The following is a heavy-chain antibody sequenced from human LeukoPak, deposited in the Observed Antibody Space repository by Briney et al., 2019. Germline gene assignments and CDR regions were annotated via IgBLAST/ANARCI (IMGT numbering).Heavy chain of an antibody. CDR2: IYPGDSDT. CDR3: AGGSSNRFPHGQYFHH. Sequence: GESLKISCKGSGYSFTSYWIGWVRQMPGKGLEWMGIIYPGDSDTRYSPSFQGQVTISADKSISTAYLQWSSLRASDTAMYYCAGGSSNRFPHGQYFHHWGQGTLVTVSS. V-gene: IGHV5-51*01. D-gene: IGHD3-16*01. J-gene: IGHJ1*01. CDR1: GYSFTSYW.